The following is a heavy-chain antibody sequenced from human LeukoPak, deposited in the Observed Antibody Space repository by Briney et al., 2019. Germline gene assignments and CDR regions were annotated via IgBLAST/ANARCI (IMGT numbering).Heavy chain of an antibody. Sequence: SETLSLTCTVSGGSISSSSYYWGWIRQPPGKGLEWIGSIDYSGSTYYNPSLKSRVTISVDTSKNQFSLKLSSVTAADTAVYYCAREEGWGQGTLVTVSS. CDR3: AREEG. CDR2: IDYSGST. V-gene: IGHV4-39*07. CDR1: GGSISSSSYY. J-gene: IGHJ4*02.